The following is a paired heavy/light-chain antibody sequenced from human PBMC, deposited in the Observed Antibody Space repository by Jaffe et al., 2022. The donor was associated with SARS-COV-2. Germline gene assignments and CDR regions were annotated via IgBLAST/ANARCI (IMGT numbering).Heavy chain of an antibody. V-gene: IGHV4-38-2*02. CDR1: GYSISSGYY. J-gene: IGHJ5*02. CDR3: TRVGCSGGSCFWFDP. Sequence: QVQLQESGPGLVKPSETLSLTCTVSGYSISSGYYWGWIRQPPGKGLEWIGSLYHSGSTYFNPSLKSRVTMSVDTSKNQFSLRLISVTAADTAVYYCTRVGCSGGSCFWFDPWGQGTLVTVSS. CDR2: LYHSGST. D-gene: IGHD2-15*01.
Light chain of an antibody. CDR1: SSNIGNNF. CDR2: END. J-gene: IGLJ2*01. CDR3: GTWDTSLSAGV. V-gene: IGLV1-51*02. Sequence: QSVLTQPPSVSAAPRQKVTISCSGSSSNIGNNFVSWYQQLPGAAPKLLIYENDKRPSGIPDRFSGSKSGTSATLGITGLQTGDEADYYCGTWDTSLSAGVFGGGTKLTVL.